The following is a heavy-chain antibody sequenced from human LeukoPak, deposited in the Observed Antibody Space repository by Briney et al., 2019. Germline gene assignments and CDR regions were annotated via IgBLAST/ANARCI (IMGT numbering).Heavy chain of an antibody. CDR2: ISYDGSNK. CDR1: GFTFSSYA. CDR3: ARGGYGSGIYYYYYGMDV. Sequence: GGSLRLSCAASGFTFSSYAMHWVRQAPGKGLEWVAVISYDGSNKYYADSVKGRFTISRDNSKNTLYLQMNSLRAEDTAVYYCARGGYGSGIYYYYYGMDVWGQGTTVTVSS. J-gene: IGHJ6*02. V-gene: IGHV3-30*04. D-gene: IGHD3-10*01.